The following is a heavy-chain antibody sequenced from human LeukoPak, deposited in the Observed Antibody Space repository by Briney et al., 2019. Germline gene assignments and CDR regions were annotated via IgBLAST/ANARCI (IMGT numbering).Heavy chain of an antibody. J-gene: IGHJ5*02. Sequence: GGSLRLSCAASGFTFSSYSMNWVRQAPGKGPEWISYISSSSNTIYYADSVKGRFTISRDNAKNSLYLHMNSLRAEDTAVYYCAKEAPNWFDPWGQGTLVTVSS. CDR3: AKEAPNWFDP. CDR2: ISSSSNTI. V-gene: IGHV3-48*04. CDR1: GFTFSSYS.